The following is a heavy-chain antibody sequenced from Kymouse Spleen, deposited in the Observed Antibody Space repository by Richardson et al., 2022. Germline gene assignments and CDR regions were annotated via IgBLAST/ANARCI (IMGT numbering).Heavy chain of an antibody. V-gene: IGHV4-34*01. CDR2: INHSGST. CDR3: ARGGITGTTNYYYYGMDV. CDR1: GGSFSGYY. D-gene: IGHD1-7*01. Sequence: QVQLQQWGAGLLKPSETLSLTCAVYGGSFSGYYWSWIRQPPGKGLEWIGEINHSGSTNYNPSLKSRVTISVDTSKNQFSLKLSSVTAADTAVYYCARGGITGTTNYYYYGMDVWGQGTTVTVSS. J-gene: IGHJ6*02.